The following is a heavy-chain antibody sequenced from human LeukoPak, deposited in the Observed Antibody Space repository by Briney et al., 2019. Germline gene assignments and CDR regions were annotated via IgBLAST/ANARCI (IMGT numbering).Heavy chain of an antibody. D-gene: IGHD3-3*01. J-gene: IGHJ5*02. CDR3: ARDAGHYDFWSGYDINWFDP. V-gene: IGHV3-33*01. CDR1: GFTFSSYG. Sequence: GGSLRLSCAASGFTFSSYGMHWVRQAPGKGLEWVAAIWYDGSNKYYADSVKGRFTISRDNSKNTLYLQMNSLRAEDTAVYYCARDAGHYDFWSGYDINWFDPWGQGTLVTVSS. CDR2: IWYDGSNK.